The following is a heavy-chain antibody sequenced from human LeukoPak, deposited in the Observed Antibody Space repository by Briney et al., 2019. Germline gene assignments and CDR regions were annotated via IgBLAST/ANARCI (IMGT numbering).Heavy chain of an antibody. J-gene: IGHJ6*03. CDR2: IYTSGST. Sequence: SETLSLTCTVSGGSISSYYWSWIRQPAGKGLEWIGRIYTSGSTNYNPSLKSRVTISVDTSKNQFSLKLSSVTAADTAVYYCASRVVPNYYYYYMDVWGKGTTVTVSS. CDR1: GGSISSYY. D-gene: IGHD3-3*01. CDR3: ASRVVPNYYYYYMDV. V-gene: IGHV4-4*07.